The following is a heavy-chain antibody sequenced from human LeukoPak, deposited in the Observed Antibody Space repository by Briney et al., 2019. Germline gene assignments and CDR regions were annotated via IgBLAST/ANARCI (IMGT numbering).Heavy chain of an antibody. CDR3: ARHAGGATGPYDWFDP. D-gene: IGHD1-26*01. CDR2: IYYSGST. V-gene: IGHV4-39*01. CDR1: GGSISSSSYY. Sequence: SETLSLTCTVSGGSISSSSYYWGWIRQPPGKGLEWIGSIYYSGSTYYNPSLKSRVTISVDTSKNQFSLKLSSVTAADTAVYYCARHAGGATGPYDWFDPWGQGTLLTVSS. J-gene: IGHJ5*02.